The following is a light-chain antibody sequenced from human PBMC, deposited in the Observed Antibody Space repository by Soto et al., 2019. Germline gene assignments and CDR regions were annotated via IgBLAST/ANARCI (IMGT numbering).Light chain of an antibody. CDR2: AAS. J-gene: IGKJ1*01. CDR1: QNVNTY. CDR3: QQSYNSPQT. Sequence: DIQMTQSPSSLSAFVGDRVTITCRASQNVNTYLNWYQQKPGKAPKLLIYAASSLQSGVPSRFSGSGSGTDFTLTISSLQPEDFATYYCQQSYNSPQTFGRGTKVDI. V-gene: IGKV1-39*01.